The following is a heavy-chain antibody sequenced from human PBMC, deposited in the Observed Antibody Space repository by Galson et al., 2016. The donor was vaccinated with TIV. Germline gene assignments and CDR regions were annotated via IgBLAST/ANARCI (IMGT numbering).Heavy chain of an antibody. Sequence: TLSLTCSVSGGSISRGVYYWSWIRQPAGKPLEWIGRIFTSGSLNYNPPFESRFTISMDTTRNQFSLPLTSVTAADTAVYYFARNDEKNAGNGGGGFYMDIWGKGTTVTVSS. CDR1: GGSISRGVYY. CDR3: ARNDEKNAGNGGGGFYMDI. D-gene: IGHD2-8*01. CDR2: IFTSGSL. V-gene: IGHV4-61*02. J-gene: IGHJ6*03.